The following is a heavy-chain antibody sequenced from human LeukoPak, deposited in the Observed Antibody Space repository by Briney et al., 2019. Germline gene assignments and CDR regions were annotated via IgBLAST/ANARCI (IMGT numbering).Heavy chain of an antibody. J-gene: IGHJ3*02. Sequence: GGSLRLSCAASGFTFSAYGVTWVRQAPGKGLEWVSSMGVSGDDVHYADSVKGRFAISRDNSKNTLYLQMNSLRAEDAAVYYCAKDPNGDYVGAFDTWGQGTMVIVSS. V-gene: IGHV3-23*01. CDR3: AKDPNGDYVGAFDT. CDR1: GFTFSAYG. CDR2: MGVSGDDV. D-gene: IGHD4-17*01.